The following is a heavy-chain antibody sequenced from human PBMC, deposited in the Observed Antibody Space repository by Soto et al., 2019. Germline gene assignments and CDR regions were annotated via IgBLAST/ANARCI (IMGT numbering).Heavy chain of an antibody. V-gene: IGHV1-46*01. CDR3: ARWDLNFDY. CDR1: GYTFSSYY. Sequence: ASVKVSCKASGYTFSSYYMHWVRQAPGQGLEWMGIINPSGGSTTYAQKFQGRVTMTRDTSATTAYMELSSLRSEDTAVYYCARWDLNFDYWGQGTLVTVSS. D-gene: IGHD1-26*01. J-gene: IGHJ4*02. CDR2: INPSGGST.